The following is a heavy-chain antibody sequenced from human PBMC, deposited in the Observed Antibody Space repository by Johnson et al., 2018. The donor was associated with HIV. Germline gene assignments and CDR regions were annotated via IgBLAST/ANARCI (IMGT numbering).Heavy chain of an antibody. D-gene: IGHD1-26*01. V-gene: IGHV3-30-3*01. CDR1: GFTFRNSA. J-gene: IGHJ3*02. Sequence: QVQLMESGGGLVQPGGSLRLSCAASGFTFRNSAMNWVRQAPGKGLEWVALISFDGSNRYYADSVKGRFTISRDNSKNTLYLQMNSLRAEDTAVYYCARDLYSGSYYDAFDIWGQGTMVTVSS. CDR3: ARDLYSGSYYDAFDI. CDR2: ISFDGSNR.